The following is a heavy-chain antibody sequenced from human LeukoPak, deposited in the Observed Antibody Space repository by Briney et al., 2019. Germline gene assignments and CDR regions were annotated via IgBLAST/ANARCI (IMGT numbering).Heavy chain of an antibody. CDR1: GYTFTSYY. D-gene: IGHD6-13*01. J-gene: IGHJ4*02. V-gene: IGHV1-2*02. CDR2: INPNSGGT. CDR3: ARVLTAPGGF. Sequence: ASVKVSCKASGYTFTSYYMHWVRQAPGQGLEWMGWINPNSGGTNYAQKFQGRVTMTRDTSISTAYMELTRLRSDDTAVYFCARVLTAPGGFWGQGTLVTVSS.